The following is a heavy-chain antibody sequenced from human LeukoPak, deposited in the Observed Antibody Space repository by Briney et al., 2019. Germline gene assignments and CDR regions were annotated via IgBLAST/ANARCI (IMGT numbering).Heavy chain of an antibody. CDR1: GGTFSSYT. J-gene: IGHJ5*02. Sequence: ASVKVSCKASGGTFSSYTISWVRQAPGQGLEWMGRIIPILGIANYAQKFQGRVTITADKSTSTAYMELSSLRSEDTAVYYCACSTYYDFRSGYYFYPWGQGTLVTVSS. D-gene: IGHD3-3*01. CDR3: ACSTYYDFRSGYYFYP. CDR2: IIPILGIA. V-gene: IGHV1-69*02.